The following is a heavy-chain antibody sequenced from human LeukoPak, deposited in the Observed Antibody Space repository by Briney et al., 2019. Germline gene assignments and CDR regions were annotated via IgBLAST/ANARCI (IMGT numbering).Heavy chain of an antibody. D-gene: IGHD1-26*01. J-gene: IGHJ5*02. CDR1: GGSISGYY. V-gene: IGHV4-4*09. Sequence: SETLSLTCTVSGGSISGYYWSWIRQPPGQGLEWIAYIHSNGYTNYNPSLKSRVTISVDTSKNQFSLKVASVTAADTAMYYCTKREGPMSGSYDYFDPWGQGTLVTVS. CDR3: TKREGPMSGSYDYFDP. CDR2: IHSNGYT.